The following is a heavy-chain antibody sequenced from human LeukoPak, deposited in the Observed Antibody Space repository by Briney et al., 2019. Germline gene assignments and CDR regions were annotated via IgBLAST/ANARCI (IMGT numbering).Heavy chain of an antibody. D-gene: IGHD3-22*01. CDR2: INPSGGST. Sequence: ASVKVSCKASGYTFTGYYMHWVRQAPGQGLEWMGIINPSGGSTSYAQKFQGRVTMTRDTSTSTVYMELSSLRSEDTAVYYCAREASYYYDSSGSPPSNFDYWGQGTLVTVSS. CDR3: AREASYYYDSSGSPPSNFDY. CDR1: GYTFTGYY. J-gene: IGHJ4*02. V-gene: IGHV1-46*01.